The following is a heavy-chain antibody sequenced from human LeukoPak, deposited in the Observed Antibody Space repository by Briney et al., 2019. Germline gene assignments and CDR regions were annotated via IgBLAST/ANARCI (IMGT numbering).Heavy chain of an antibody. CDR2: IYPGDSDT. Sequence: GESLKISCKGSGYSFTNFWIGWVRQMPGKGLKWIGIIYPGDSDTRYSPSFQGQVTISADKSISTAYLQWSSLKASDTAMYYCARQDVVVTAPEGYWGQGTLVTVSS. J-gene: IGHJ4*02. V-gene: IGHV5-51*01. CDR1: GYSFTNFW. D-gene: IGHD2-21*02. CDR3: ARQDVVVTAPEGY.